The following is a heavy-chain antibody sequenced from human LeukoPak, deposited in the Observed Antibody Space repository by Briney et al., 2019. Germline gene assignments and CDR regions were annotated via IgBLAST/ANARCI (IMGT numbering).Heavy chain of an antibody. V-gene: IGHV4-30-4*01. Sequence: SETLSLTCSVSGGSISSGDYYWSWIRQPPGKGLEWIGYIYYSGSTYYNPSLKSRVTISVDTSKNQFSLKLSSVTAADTAVYYCARAVYSGYDFYGMDVWGQGTTVTVSS. CDR2: IYYSGST. CDR1: GGSISSGDYY. D-gene: IGHD5-12*01. J-gene: IGHJ6*02. CDR3: ARAVYSGYDFYGMDV.